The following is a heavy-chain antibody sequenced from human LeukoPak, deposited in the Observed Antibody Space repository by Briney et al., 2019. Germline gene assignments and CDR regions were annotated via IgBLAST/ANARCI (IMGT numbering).Heavy chain of an antibody. CDR3: ARDQGIGDASDI. J-gene: IGHJ3*02. CDR2: INVILDTA. CDR1: GGTFSSYA. Sequence: SGKVSCKASGGTFSSYAISWVRQAPGQGLEWMGRINVILDTANYAQKFKGRVTIIADISTTTSYMELSSLRSEDTAVYYCARDQGIGDASDIWGQGTMVTVSS. V-gene: IGHV1-69*04.